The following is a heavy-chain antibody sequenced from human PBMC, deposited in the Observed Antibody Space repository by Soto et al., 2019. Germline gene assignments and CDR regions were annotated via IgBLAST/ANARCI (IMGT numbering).Heavy chain of an antibody. J-gene: IGHJ4*02. V-gene: IGHV3-30-3*01. CDR1: GFTFSSYA. CDR2: ISYDGSNK. Sequence: GGSLRLSCAASGFTFSSYAMHWVRQAPGKGLEWVAVISYDGSNKYYADSVKGRFTISRDNSKNTLYLQMNSLRAEDTAVYYCARDLGFDYWGQGTLVTVSS. CDR3: ARDLGFDY.